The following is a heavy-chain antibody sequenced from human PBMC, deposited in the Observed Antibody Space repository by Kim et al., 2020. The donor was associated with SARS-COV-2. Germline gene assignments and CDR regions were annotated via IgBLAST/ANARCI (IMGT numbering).Heavy chain of an antibody. D-gene: IGHD5-12*01. CDR2: IRTKPNNYAT. CDR1: GLTFSGSA. Sequence: GGSLRLSCAASGLTFSGSAMHWVRQASGKGLEWVGRIRTKPNNYATAFAASVKGRFTISRDDSKNTAYLQMNSLKTEDTAVYYCSRGSPLPYSGYDCLDYWGQGTLVTVSS. J-gene: IGHJ4*02. V-gene: IGHV3-73*01. CDR3: SRGSPLPYSGYDCLDY.